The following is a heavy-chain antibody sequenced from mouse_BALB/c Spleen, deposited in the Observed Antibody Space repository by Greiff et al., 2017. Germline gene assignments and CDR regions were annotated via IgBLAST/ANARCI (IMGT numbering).Heavy chain of an antibody. CDR3: ARPPNSLLRLRCAY. D-gene: IGHD1-2*01. V-gene: IGHV1S81*02. CDR1: GYTFTSYW. Sequence: QVQLQQPGAELVKPGASVKLSCKASGYTFTSYWMHWVKQRPGQGLEWIGEINPSNGRTNYNEKFKSKATLTVDKSSSTAYMQLSSLTSEDSAVYYCARPPNSLLRLRCAYWGQGTLVTVSA. CDR2: INPSNGRT. J-gene: IGHJ3*01.